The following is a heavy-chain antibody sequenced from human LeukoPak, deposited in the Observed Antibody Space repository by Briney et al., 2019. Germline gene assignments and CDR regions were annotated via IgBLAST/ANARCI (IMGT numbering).Heavy chain of an antibody. CDR1: GFTFSSYS. D-gene: IGHD1-26*01. CDR2: ISSSSSYI. V-gene: IGHV3-21*01. J-gene: IGHJ3*02. Sequence: GGSLRLSCAASGFTFSSYSMNWVRQAPGKGLEWVSSISSSSSYIYYADSVKGRFTISRDNAKNSLYLQMNSLRAEDTAVYYCARGRSLRDAFDIWGQGTMVTVSS. CDR3: ARGRSLRDAFDI.